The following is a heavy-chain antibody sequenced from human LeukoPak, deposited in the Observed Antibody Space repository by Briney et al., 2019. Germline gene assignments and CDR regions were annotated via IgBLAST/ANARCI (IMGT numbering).Heavy chain of an antibody. CDR2: MHYSGSA. V-gene: IGHV4-59*01. D-gene: IGHD5-18*01. CDR3: ARGNGEYAYGYCFDY. Sequence: TSETLSLTCTVSGGPISPYYWGWIRQPPGRGLEFIGFMHYSGSANYHPSLKSRVSISLDTSKNQFSLNLSSVTAADTAMYFCARGNGEYAYGYCFDYWGQGSLVTVSS. J-gene: IGHJ4*02. CDR1: GGPISPYY.